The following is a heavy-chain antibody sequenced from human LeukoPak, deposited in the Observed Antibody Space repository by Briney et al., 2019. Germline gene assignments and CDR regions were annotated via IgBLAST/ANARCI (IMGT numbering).Heavy chain of an antibody. CDR1: GGSISSYY. Sequence: SETLSLTCTVSGGSISSYYWSWIRQPPGKGLEWIGYIYYSGGTNYNPSLKSRVTISVDTSKNQFSLKLSSVTAADTAVYYCARRHSSSWYFDYWGQGTLVTVSS. J-gene: IGHJ4*02. V-gene: IGHV4-59*08. CDR2: IYYSGGT. D-gene: IGHD6-13*01. CDR3: ARRHSSSWYFDY.